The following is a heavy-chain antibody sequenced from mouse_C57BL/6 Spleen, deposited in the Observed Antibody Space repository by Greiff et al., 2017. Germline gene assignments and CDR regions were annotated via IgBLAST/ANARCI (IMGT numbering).Heavy chain of an antibody. CDR1: GYTFTSYW. CDR3: ARWGYGNYVGYAMDY. CDR2: IDPNSGGT. J-gene: IGHJ4*01. V-gene: IGHV1-72*01. Sequence: VKLQQPGAELVKPGASVKLSCKASGYTFTSYWMHWVKQRPGRGLEWIGRIDPNSGGTKYNEKFKSKATLTVDKPSSTAYMQLSSLTSEDSAVYDCARWGYGNYVGYAMDYWGQGTSVTVSS. D-gene: IGHD2-1*01.